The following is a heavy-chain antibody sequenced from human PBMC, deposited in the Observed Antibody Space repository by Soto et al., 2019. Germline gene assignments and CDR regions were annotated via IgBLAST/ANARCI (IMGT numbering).Heavy chain of an antibody. CDR1: GFTFDDYA. V-gene: IGHV3-9*01. J-gene: IGHJ2*01. D-gene: IGHD1-26*01. CDR3: AKGSRDLLWDFDL. Sequence: EVQLVESGGGLVQRGRSLRRSCAASGFTFDDYAMHWVRQAPGKGLEWVSGISWNSGSIGYADSVKGRFTISRDNANNSLNLQMNSLSAEYTALYYCAKGSRDLLWDFDLWGRGTLVTVSS. CDR2: ISWNSGSI.